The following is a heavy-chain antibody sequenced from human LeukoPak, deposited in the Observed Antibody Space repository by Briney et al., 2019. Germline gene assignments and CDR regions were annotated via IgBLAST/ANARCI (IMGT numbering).Heavy chain of an antibody. V-gene: IGHV4-59*11. CDR3: TRGSTLADDY. J-gene: IGHJ4*02. CDR1: GASISDHY. Sequence: SETLSLTCTVSGASISDHYWSWIRQPPGKGLEWIGYSRYSESSNYNPSLKGRATISVDTSKNQLSLTVNSVTAADTAVFYCTRGSTLADDYWGQGILVTVST. CDR2: SRYSESS. D-gene: IGHD5/OR15-5a*01.